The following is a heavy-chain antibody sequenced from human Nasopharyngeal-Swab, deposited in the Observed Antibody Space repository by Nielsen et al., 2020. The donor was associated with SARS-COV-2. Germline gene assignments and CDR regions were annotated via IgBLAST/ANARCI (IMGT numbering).Heavy chain of an antibody. Sequence: GESLKISCAASGFTFSSYAMSWVRQAPGKGLEWVSAISGSGGSTYYADSVKGRFTISRDNSKNTLYQQMNSLRAEDTAVYYCAKLALQQRVQVDYYGMDVWGQGTTVTVSS. CDR3: AKLALQQRVQVDYYGMDV. D-gene: IGHD6-13*01. V-gene: IGHV3-23*01. CDR1: GFTFSSYA. J-gene: IGHJ6*02. CDR2: ISGSGGST.